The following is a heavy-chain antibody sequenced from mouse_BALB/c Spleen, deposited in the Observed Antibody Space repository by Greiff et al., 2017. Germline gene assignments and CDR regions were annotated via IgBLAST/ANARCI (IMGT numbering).Heavy chain of an antibody. V-gene: IGHV1S135*01. CDR3: ARVYDGYYGYAMDY. Sequence: EVQLHQSGPELVKPGASVKVSCKASGYAFTSYNMYWVKQSHGKSLEWIGYIDPYNGGTSYNQKFKGKATLTVDKSSSTAYMHLNSLTSEDSAVYYCARVYDGYYGYAMDYWGQGTSVTVSS. J-gene: IGHJ4*01. D-gene: IGHD2-3*01. CDR2: IDPYNGGT. CDR1: GYAFTSYN.